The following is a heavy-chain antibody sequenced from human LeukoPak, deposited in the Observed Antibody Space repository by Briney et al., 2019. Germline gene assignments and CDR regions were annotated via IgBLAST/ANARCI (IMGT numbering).Heavy chain of an antibody. D-gene: IGHD2/OR15-2a*01. CDR3: ARRIAGSGSDY. J-gene: IGHJ4*02. CDR1: GYIFTAYW. Sequence: GESLIISCKASGYIFTAYWIGWVRQMPGKGLEWMGIIYPDDSDTRYSPSFQGQVTISVDKSISTAYLQWSSLKASDSAIYFCARRIAGSGSDYWGQGTLVTVSS. CDR2: IYPDDSDT. V-gene: IGHV5-51*01.